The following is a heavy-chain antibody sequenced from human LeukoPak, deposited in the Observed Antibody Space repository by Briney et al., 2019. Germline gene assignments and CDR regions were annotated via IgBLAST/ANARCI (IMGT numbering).Heavy chain of an antibody. CDR3: ATDQNMVRGVGGYYYYGMDV. D-gene: IGHD3-10*01. CDR1: GYTLTELS. V-gene: IGHV1-24*01. CDR2: FDPEDGET. J-gene: IGHJ6*02. Sequence: ASVKVSCRVSGYTLTELSMHWVRQAPGKGLEWMGGFDPEDGETIYAQKFQGRVTMTEDTSTDTAYMELSSLRSEDTAVYYCATDQNMVRGVGGYYYYGMDVWGQGTTVTVSS.